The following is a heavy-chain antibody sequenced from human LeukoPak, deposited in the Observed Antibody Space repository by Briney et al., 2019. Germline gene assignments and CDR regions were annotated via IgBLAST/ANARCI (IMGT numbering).Heavy chain of an antibody. V-gene: IGHV3-9*01. CDR1: GFTFDDYA. Sequence: GGSLRLSCAASGFTFDDYAMHWVRQAPGKGLEWVSGISWNSGSIGYADSVKGRFTISRDNAKNSLYLQMNSLRAEDTALYYCAKDYCSSTSCSTFDYWGQGTLVTVSS. D-gene: IGHD2-2*01. CDR2: ISWNSGSI. CDR3: AKDYCSSTSCSTFDY. J-gene: IGHJ4*02.